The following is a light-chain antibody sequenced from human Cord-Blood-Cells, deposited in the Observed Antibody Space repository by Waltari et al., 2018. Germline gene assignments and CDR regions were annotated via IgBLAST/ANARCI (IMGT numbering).Light chain of an antibody. V-gene: IGKV3-20*01. CDR2: GAS. CDR3: QQYGSSPWT. J-gene: IGKJ1*01. CDR1: QSVSSSY. Sequence: DIVLTQSPGTPSLSPGERATLSCRASQSVSSSYLAWYQQKPGQAPRLLIYGASSRATGIPDRFSGSGSGTDFTLTISRLEPEDFAVYYCQQYGSSPWTFGQGTKVEIK.